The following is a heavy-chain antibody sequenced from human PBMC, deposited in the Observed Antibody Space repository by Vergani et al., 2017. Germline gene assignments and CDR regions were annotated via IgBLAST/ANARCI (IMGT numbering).Heavy chain of an antibody. Sequence: EVQLVESGGGLVQPGGSLRLSCAASGFTFSTYDMHWVRQATGKGLEWVSAIGTAGDTYYPGSVKGRFTISRENAKNSLYLQMNGLRAGDTAVYYCARRDSSSPAPDYWGQGTLVTVSS. CDR3: ARRDSSSPAPDY. J-gene: IGHJ4*02. CDR2: IGTAGDT. V-gene: IGHV3-13*01. D-gene: IGHD6-6*01. CDR1: GFTFSTYD.